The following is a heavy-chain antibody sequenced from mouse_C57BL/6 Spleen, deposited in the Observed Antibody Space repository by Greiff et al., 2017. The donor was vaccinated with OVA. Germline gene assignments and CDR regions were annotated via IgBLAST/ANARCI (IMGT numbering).Heavy chain of an antibody. V-gene: IGHV1-50*01. CDR2: IDPSDSYT. J-gene: IGHJ1*03. Sequence: QVQLQQPGAELVKPGASVTLSCKASGYTFTSYWMQWVKQRPGQGLEWIGEIDPSDSYTNYNQKFKGKATLTVDTSSSTAYMQLSSLTSEDSAVYYCARGITTVVESPHWDFDVWGTGTTVTVSS. CDR3: ARGITTVVESPHWDFDV. CDR1: GYTFTSYW. D-gene: IGHD1-1*01.